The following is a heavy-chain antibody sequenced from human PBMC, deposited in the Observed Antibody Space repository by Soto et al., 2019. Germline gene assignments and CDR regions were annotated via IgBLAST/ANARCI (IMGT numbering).Heavy chain of an antibody. CDR3: ARTTFYGDYVPSFDP. D-gene: IGHD3-10*02. Sequence: QVQLVESGGGVVQPGRSLTLSCAASGFTFSSFTMHWVRQAPGKGLEWVALISHAGSNKYYANSVKGRFTITRDNSKNTLFLQMPSLTAGDTAVYFCARTTFYGDYVPSFDPWGQGTLVTVSS. CDR1: GFTFSSFT. J-gene: IGHJ5*02. V-gene: IGHV3-30-3*01. CDR2: ISHAGSNK.